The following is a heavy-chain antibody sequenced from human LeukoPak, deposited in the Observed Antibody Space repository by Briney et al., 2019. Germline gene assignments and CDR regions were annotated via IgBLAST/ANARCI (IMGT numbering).Heavy chain of an antibody. CDR2: IYYSGST. CDR1: GGSISSYY. J-gene: IGHJ6*02. CDR3: ARLNIVVVPAARGEYYYYGMDV. Sequence: SETLSLTCTVSGGSISSYYWSWIRQPPGKGLEWIGYIYYSGSTNYNPSLKSRVTISVDTSKNQFSLKLSSVTAADTAVYHCARLNIVVVPAARGEYYYYGMDVWGQGTTVTVSS. D-gene: IGHD2-2*01. V-gene: IGHV4-59*08.